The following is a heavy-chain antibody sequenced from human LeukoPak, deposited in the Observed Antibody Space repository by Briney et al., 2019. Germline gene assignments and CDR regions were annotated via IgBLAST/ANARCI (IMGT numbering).Heavy chain of an antibody. J-gene: IGHJ4*02. V-gene: IGHV3-21*01. Sequence: PGGSLRLSCAASGFTFSSYSMNWVRQAPGKGLEWVSSISPTSSYIYYAGSVKGRFTISRDNAKNSLYLQMNSLRAEDTAVYYCARDAEDPRLWWGQGTLVTVSS. CDR1: GFTFSSYS. CDR2: ISPTSSYI. CDR3: ARDAEDPRLW. D-gene: IGHD4/OR15-4a*01.